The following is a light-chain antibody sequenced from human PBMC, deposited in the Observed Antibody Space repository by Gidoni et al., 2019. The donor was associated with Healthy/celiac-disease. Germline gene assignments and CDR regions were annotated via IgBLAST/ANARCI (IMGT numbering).Light chain of an antibody. Sequence: EIVSTHSPSTLSLSPGERATLSCRASQTVSSYLAWYQQKPGQAPRLLIYDASNRASGIPARFSGSGSGTDFTLTISSLEPEDFAVYYCQQRSNWPRTFGGGTKVEIK. J-gene: IGKJ4*01. V-gene: IGKV3-11*01. CDR2: DAS. CDR1: QTVSSY. CDR3: QQRSNWPRT.